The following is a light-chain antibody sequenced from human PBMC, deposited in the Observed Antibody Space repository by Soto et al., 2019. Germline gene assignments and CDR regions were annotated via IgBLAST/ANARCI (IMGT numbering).Light chain of an antibody. Sequence: QSALTQPPSASGSPGQSVTISCTGTSSDVGGYKFVSWYQQHPGKAPKLLIYEVTKRPSGVPDRFSGSKSGNTASLTVSGLQGEDEADYYCSSYAGTNDLLFGGGTKVTVL. J-gene: IGLJ2*01. V-gene: IGLV2-8*01. CDR3: SSYAGTNDLL. CDR2: EVT. CDR1: SSDVGGYKF.